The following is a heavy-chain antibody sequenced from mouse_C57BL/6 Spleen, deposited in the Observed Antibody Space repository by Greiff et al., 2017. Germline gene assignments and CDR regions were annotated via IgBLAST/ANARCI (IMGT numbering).Heavy chain of an antibody. CDR3: TRWVVSMDY. D-gene: IGHD1-1*01. CDR2: IDPETGGT. V-gene: IGHV1-15*01. J-gene: IGHJ4*01. Sequence: VQRVESGAELVRPGASVTLSCKASGYTFTDYEMHWVKQTPVHGLEWIGAIDPETGGTAYNQKFKGKAILTADKSSSTAYMELRSLTSEDSAVYYCTRWVVSMDYWGQGTSVTVSS. CDR1: GYTFTDYE.